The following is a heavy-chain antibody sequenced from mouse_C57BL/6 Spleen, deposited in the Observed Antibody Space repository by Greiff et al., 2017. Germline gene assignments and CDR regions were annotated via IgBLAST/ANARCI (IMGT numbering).Heavy chain of an antibody. CDR1: GYTFTSYG. CDR2: IYPRSGNT. J-gene: IGHJ4*01. Sequence: QVQLKQSGAELARPGASVKLSCKASGYTFTSYGISWVKQRTGQGLEWIGEIYPRSGNTYYNEKFKGKATLTADKSSSTAYMELRSLTSEDSAVYFCARPLYYGSSRDAMDYWGQGTSVTVSS. V-gene: IGHV1-81*01. D-gene: IGHD1-1*01. CDR3: ARPLYYGSSRDAMDY.